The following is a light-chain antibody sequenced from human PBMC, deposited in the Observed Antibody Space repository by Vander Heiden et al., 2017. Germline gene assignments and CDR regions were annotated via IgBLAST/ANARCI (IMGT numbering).Light chain of an antibody. CDR3: AAWDDSLSGRV. CDR2: RNN. V-gene: IGLV1-47*01. J-gene: IGLJ3*02. CDR1: SSNIGSNY. Sequence: QSVLTQPPSASGTPGQGVTISCSGSSSNIGSNYVCWYLQLPGTAPKLLIYRNNQRPSGVPDRFSGSKSGTSASLAISGLRSEDEADYYCAAWDDSLSGRVFGGGTKLTGL.